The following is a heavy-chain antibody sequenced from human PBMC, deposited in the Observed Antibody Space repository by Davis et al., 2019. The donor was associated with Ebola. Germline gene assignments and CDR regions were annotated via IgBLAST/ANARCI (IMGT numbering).Heavy chain of an antibody. V-gene: IGHV4-34*01. CDR3: ASRSWYGPRFDY. J-gene: IGHJ4*02. D-gene: IGHD6-13*01. Sequence: ESLKISCAVSGFTVSRNYMSWVRQTPGKGLEWIGEINHSGSTNYNPSLKSRVTISVDTSKNQFSLKLSSVTAADTAVYYCASRSWYGPRFDYWGQGTLVTVSS. CDR1: GFTVSRNY. CDR2: INHSGST.